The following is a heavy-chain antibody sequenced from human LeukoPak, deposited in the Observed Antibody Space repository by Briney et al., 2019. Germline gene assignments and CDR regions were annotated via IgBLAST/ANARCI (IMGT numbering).Heavy chain of an antibody. J-gene: IGHJ4*02. Sequence: ASVKVSCKASGYTFTGYAIHWVRQAPGQRLEWMGWINAGNGNTKYSQKFQGRVTVTRDTSASTAYMELSGLRSEDTAVYYCARSWVWGGSENYYYDSSGYFFDYWGQGTLVTVSS. CDR2: INAGNGNT. CDR3: ARSWVWGGSENYYYDSSGYFFDY. V-gene: IGHV1-3*01. CDR1: GYTFTGYA. D-gene: IGHD3-22*01.